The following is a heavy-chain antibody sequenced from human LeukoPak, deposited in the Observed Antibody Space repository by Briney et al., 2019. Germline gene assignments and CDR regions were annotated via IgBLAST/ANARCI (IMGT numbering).Heavy chain of an antibody. J-gene: IGHJ1*01. CDR3: ARDVEYCSGGSCHQYFQH. V-gene: IGHV4-34*01. D-gene: IGHD2-15*01. Sequence: PSETLSLTCAVYGGSFSGYYWSWIRQPPGKGLEWIGEINHSGSTNYNPSLKSRVTISVDTSKNQFSLKLSSVTAADTAVYYCARDVEYCSGGSCHQYFQHWGQGTLVTVSS. CDR2: INHSGST. CDR1: GGSFSGYY.